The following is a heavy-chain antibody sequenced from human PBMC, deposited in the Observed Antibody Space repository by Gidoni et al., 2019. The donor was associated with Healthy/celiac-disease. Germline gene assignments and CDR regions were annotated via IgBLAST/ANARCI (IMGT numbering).Heavy chain of an antibody. CDR2: IKSKTDGGTT. V-gene: IGHV3-15*07. Sequence: EVQLVESGGGLVKPGGYLRLSCAASGFTFSNAWLNWVRQAPGKGMEGVGRIKSKTDGGTTDYAAPVKGRFTISRDDSKNTLYLQMNSLKTEDTAVYYCTTEDVVVVAADAFDIWGQGTMVTVSS. D-gene: IGHD2-15*01. CDR3: TTEDVVVVAADAFDI. J-gene: IGHJ3*02. CDR1: GFTFSNAW.